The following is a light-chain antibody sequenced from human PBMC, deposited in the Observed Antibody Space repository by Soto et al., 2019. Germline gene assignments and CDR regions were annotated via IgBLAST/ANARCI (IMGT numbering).Light chain of an antibody. V-gene: IGKV3D-15*01. CDR3: QQHYSTPLT. CDR2: GAS. CDR1: QSVGRN. Sequence: EILFTQSPASLSVSPGERVTLSCRASQSVGRNLAWYHQQPGQAPRILIYGASSRDTGIPDRFSGSGSGTDFTLTISSLQPEDVEVYYCQQHYSTPLTFGGGTKVDIK. J-gene: IGKJ4*01.